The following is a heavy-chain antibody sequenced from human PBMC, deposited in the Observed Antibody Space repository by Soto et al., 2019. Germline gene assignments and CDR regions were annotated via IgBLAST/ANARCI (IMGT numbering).Heavy chain of an antibody. Sequence: SETLSLTCTVSGGSISSSSYYWGWIRQPPGKGLEWIGSIYYSGSTYYNPSLKSRVTISVDTSKNQFSLKLSSVTAADTAVYYCESPFSGSLNAFAIWGQGKMVTIS. V-gene: IGHV4-39*01. CDR1: GGSISSSSYY. D-gene: IGHD1-26*01. J-gene: IGHJ3*02. CDR3: ESPFSGSLNAFAI. CDR2: IYYSGST.